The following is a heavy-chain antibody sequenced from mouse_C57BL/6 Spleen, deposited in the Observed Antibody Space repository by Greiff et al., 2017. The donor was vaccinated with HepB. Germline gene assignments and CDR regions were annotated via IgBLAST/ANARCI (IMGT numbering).Heavy chain of an antibody. CDR3: AREGRTAFDY. Sequence: EVKLMESGPGLVKPSQSLSLTCSVTGYSITSGYYWNWIRQFPGNKLEWMGYISYDGSNNYNPSLKNRISITRDTSKNQFFLKLNSVTTEDTATYYCAREGRTAFDYWGQGTTLTVSS. D-gene: IGHD4-1*01. V-gene: IGHV3-6*01. CDR2: ISYDGSN. J-gene: IGHJ2*01. CDR1: GYSITSGYY.